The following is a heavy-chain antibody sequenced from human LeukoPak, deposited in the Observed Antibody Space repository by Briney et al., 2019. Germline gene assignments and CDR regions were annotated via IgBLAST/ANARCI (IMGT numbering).Heavy chain of an antibody. J-gene: IGHJ4*02. CDR3: ARGKALYDSSGYYFDY. D-gene: IGHD3-22*01. V-gene: IGHV4-34*01. CDR2: INHSGST. Sequence: SETLSLTCAVYGGSFSGYYCSWIRQPPGKGLEWIGEINHSGSTNYNPSLKSRVAISVDTSKNQFSLKLSSVTAADTAVYYCARGKALYDSSGYYFDYWGQGTLVTVSS. CDR1: GGSFSGYY.